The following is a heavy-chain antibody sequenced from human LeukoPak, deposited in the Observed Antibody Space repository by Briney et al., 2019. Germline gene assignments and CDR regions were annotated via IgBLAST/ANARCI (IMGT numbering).Heavy chain of an antibody. CDR1: GYTFTGYY. CDR3: ARGVYGPRPRYFDY. CDR2: INPNSGGT. J-gene: IGHJ4*02. V-gene: IGHV1-2*04. Sequence: ASVKVSCKASGYTFTGYYMHWVRQAPGQGVEWMGWINPNSGGTNYAQKFQGWVTMTRDTSISTAYMELSRLRSDDTAVYYCARGVYGPRPRYFDYGGQGTLVTVSS. D-gene: IGHD3-10*01.